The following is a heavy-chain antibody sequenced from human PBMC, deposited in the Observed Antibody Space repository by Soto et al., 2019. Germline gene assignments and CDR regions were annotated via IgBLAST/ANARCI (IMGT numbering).Heavy chain of an antibody. Sequence: SETLSLTCTVSGGSISSGYYWSWIRQHPVKGLEWIGYIYYSGNTYYNPSLKSRVSISLDTSKSQFSLKLDSVTAADTAVYYCARDAPVALGVHNSMDVWGQGTTVTVSS. CDR1: GGSISSGYY. D-gene: IGHD3-3*02. V-gene: IGHV4-31*03. CDR3: ARDAPVALGVHNSMDV. CDR2: IYYSGNT. J-gene: IGHJ6*02.